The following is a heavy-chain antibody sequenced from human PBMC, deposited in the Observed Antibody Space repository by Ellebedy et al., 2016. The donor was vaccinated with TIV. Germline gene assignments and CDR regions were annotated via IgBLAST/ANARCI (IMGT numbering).Heavy chain of an antibody. D-gene: IGHD2-15*01. CDR3: ARDLPECSGGSCYYGWFDP. Sequence: AASVKVSCKASGYTFTSYAMHWVRQAPGQRLEWMGWINTGNGDTKYSQKFQGRVTITRDTSANTAYIELSSLGSEDTAVYYCARDLPECSGGSCYYGWFDPWGQGPLVTVSS. CDR1: GYTFTSYA. J-gene: IGHJ5*02. V-gene: IGHV1-3*04. CDR2: INTGNGDT.